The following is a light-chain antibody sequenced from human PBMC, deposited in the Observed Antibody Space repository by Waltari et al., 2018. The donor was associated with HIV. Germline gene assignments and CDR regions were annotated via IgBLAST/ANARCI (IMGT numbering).Light chain of an antibody. V-gene: IGKV3-15*01. CDR1: QSVSNN. Sequence: EIVMTQSPATLSVSPGERVTLSCRASQSVSNNLAWYQQKPGQAPRLLIYGASSRAAGVPAGLRGSGSGTEFTLTIPSLQSEDFAVYYCQQYNNWPWTFGQGTKVEIQ. CDR3: QQYNNWPWT. CDR2: GAS. J-gene: IGKJ1*01.